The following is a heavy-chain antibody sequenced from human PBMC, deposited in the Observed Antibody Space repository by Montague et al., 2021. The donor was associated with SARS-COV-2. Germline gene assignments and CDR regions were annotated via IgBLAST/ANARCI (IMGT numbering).Heavy chain of an antibody. Sequence: SLRLSCEASGFTFSSYEMNWVRQAPGKGLEWVSYISSSGSTIYYADPXKGRFTISRDNAKNSLYLQMNSLRAEDTAVYYCASNLFITIFGVVISSDAFDIWGQGTMVTVSS. D-gene: IGHD3-3*01. CDR3: ASNLFITIFGVVISSDAFDI. CDR1: GFTFSSYE. J-gene: IGHJ3*02. V-gene: IGHV3-48*03. CDR2: ISSSGSTI.